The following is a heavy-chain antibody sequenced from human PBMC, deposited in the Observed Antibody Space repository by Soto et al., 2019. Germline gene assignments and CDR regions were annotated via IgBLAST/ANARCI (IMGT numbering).Heavy chain of an antibody. CDR1: GYSFTRYW. CDR3: ARTYYDFWSGPDKDYFYYMYV. V-gene: IGHV5-51*01. D-gene: IGHD3-3*01. Sequence: PGESLKISWKGSGYSFTRYWIGWVRQMPGKGLEWMGIIYPGDSDTRYSPSFQGQVTISADKSISTAYLQWSSLKASDTAMYYCARTYYDFWSGPDKDYFYYMYVWGKGTTVTVSS. J-gene: IGHJ6*03. CDR2: IYPGDSDT.